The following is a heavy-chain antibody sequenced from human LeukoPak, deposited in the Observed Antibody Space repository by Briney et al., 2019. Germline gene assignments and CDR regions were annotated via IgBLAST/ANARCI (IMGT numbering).Heavy chain of an antibody. J-gene: IGHJ5*02. CDR3: ARFITTAPFVNWFDP. V-gene: IGHV4-31*03. Sequence: LRLSCTVSGGSISSGGYYWSWIRQHPGKGLEWIGYIYYSGSTYYNPSLKSRVTISVDTSKNQFSLKLRSVTAADTAVYYCARFITTAPFVNWFDPWGQGTLVTVSS. CDR1: GGSISSGGYY. CDR2: IYYSGST. D-gene: IGHD3-22*01.